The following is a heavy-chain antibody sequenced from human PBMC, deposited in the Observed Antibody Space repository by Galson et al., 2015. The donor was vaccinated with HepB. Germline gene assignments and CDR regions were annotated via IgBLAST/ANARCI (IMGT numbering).Heavy chain of an antibody. D-gene: IGHD2-15*01. J-gene: IGHJ4*02. CDR3: ARGCSGGSCSVY. V-gene: IGHV3-30-3*01. Sequence: SLRLSCAASGFTFSAYAMHWVRQAPGKGLEWVAVISYDGTRKFSADSVKGRFTISRDNSKNTLYLQMNSLRVEDTAIYYCARGCSGGSCSVYWGQGTLVTVSS. CDR1: GFTFSAYA. CDR2: ISYDGTRK.